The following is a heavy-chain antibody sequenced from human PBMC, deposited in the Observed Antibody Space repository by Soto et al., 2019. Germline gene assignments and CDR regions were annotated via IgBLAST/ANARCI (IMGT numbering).Heavy chain of an antibody. CDR1: GLSLSTREVG. J-gene: IGHJ4*02. D-gene: IGHD6-6*01. V-gene: IGHV2-5*02. Sequence: QITLKESGPTLVKPTQTLALTCTFSGLSLSTREVGVGWIRQPPGKALEWLALLYWDEDQRYSPSLKSRLTITQVTSKNQVVLTMNNMDPVDTATYYCARGEYRGSSYYFDYWGQGTLVTVSS. CDR3: ARGEYRGSSYYFDY. CDR2: LYWDEDQ.